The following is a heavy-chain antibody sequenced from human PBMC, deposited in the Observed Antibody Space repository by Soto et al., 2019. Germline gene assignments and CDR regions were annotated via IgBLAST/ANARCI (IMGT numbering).Heavy chain of an antibody. Sequence: EVQLLESGGGLVQPGGSLRLSCAASGFTFSSYAMSWVRQAPGKGLEWVSAIGGSGGSTYYADSVKGRFTISSDNSKNTLNLQMNSLRAEDTGVYYCAKDQGYCSPIPYGMDVWGQGTTVTVSS. V-gene: IGHV3-23*01. CDR3: AKDQGYCSPIPYGMDV. CDR2: IGGSGGST. CDR1: GFTFSSYA. J-gene: IGHJ6*02. D-gene: IGHD1-26*01.